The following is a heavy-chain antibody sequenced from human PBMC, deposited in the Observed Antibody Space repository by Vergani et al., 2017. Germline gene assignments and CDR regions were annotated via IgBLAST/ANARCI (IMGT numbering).Heavy chain of an antibody. CDR3: ATGNCSSTSCYTVGWFDR. J-gene: IGHJ5*02. V-gene: IGHV4-39*01. D-gene: IGHD2-2*02. CDR2: IYYSGST. Sequence: QVQLQESGPGLVKPSGTLSLTCAVSGGSIISSIYYWGWIRQPPGKGLEWSGSIYYSGSTYYNPSLKSRVTISVDTSKNQFSLKLSSVTATDTAVYYCATGNCSSTSCYTVGWFDRWGQGTLVTVSS. CDR1: GGSIISSIYY.